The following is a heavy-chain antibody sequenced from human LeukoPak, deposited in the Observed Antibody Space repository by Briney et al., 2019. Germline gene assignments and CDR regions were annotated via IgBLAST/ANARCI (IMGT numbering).Heavy chain of an antibody. Sequence: GGSLRLSCAASGFTFSSYWMHWVRQAPGKGLEWVSAISGSGGSTYYADSVKGRFTISRDNSKNTLYLQMNSLRAEDTAVYYCAKSNSQIYCTNGVCYSGGDYFDYWGQGTLVTVSS. CDR3: AKSNSQIYCTNGVCYSGGDYFDY. J-gene: IGHJ4*02. V-gene: IGHV3-23*01. CDR2: ISGSGGST. CDR1: GFTFSSYW. D-gene: IGHD2-8*01.